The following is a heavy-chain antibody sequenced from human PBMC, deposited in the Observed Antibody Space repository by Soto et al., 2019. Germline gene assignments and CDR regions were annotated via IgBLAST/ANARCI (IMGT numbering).Heavy chain of an antibody. Sequence: GGSLRLSCVASGITFWSRAMSWVRQAPGEGLEWVSTITDSGGDTKYADSVRGRFTISRDNSKYTLYLQMTSLRAEDSAVYYCARGSKESYPGSRIFDFWGRGTLVTVS. CDR3: ARGSKESYPGSRIFDF. CDR2: ITDSGGDT. D-gene: IGHD3-10*01. J-gene: IGHJ4*02. V-gene: IGHV3-23*01. CDR1: GITFWSRA.